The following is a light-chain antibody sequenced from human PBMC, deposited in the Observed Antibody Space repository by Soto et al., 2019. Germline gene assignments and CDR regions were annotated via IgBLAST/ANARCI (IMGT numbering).Light chain of an antibody. V-gene: IGLV3-1*01. J-gene: IGLJ2*01. CDR3: QAWDSSTVV. CDR1: KLGDKY. CDR2: QDS. Sequence: YELTQPPSVSVSPGQTASITCSGDKLGDKYACWYQQKPGQSPVLVIYQDSKRPSGSPERFSGSNSGNTATLTISGTQAMDEADYYCQAWDSSTVVFGGGTKLTVL.